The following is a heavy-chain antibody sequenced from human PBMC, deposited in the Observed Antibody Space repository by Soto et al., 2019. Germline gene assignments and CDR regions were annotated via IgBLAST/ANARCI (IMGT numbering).Heavy chain of an antibody. V-gene: IGHV4-4*02. CDR2: IHDSGST. D-gene: IGHD6-13*01. J-gene: IGHJ5*02. CDR1: GASIGTSNW. Sequence: PSETLALTCAVSGASIGTSNWWSWVRQSPGKGLEWIGEIHDSGSTKYNPSLKSRVTISVDTSKNQFSLKLSSVTAADTAVYYCAREEQGAAAGDNWFDPWGQGTLVTVSS. CDR3: AREEQGAAAGDNWFDP.